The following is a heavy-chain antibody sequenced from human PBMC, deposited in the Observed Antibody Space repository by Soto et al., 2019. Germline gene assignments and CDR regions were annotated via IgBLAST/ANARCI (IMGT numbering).Heavy chain of an antibody. CDR3: ARSHIQSAWNEGFDI. CDR2: ISYEGSNK. J-gene: IGHJ3*02. D-gene: IGHD1-1*01. Sequence: QVQLVESGGGVVQPGRSLRLSCAAFGFTFDDYSMHWVRQAPGTGLEWVALISYEGSNKYYADSVRGRFTISGDNAKNTLFPEVNSLRTEDTAVYYCARSHIQSAWNEGFDIWGQGTMVTVSS. CDR1: GFTFDDYS. V-gene: IGHV3-30-3*01.